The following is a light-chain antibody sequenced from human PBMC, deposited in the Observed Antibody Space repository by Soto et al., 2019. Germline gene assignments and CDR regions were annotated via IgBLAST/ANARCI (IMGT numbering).Light chain of an antibody. CDR2: STN. J-gene: IGLJ2*01. Sequence: QAVVTQEPSFSVSPGGTVTLTCGLTSGSVSTTYYPSLYQQTPGQAPRTLIYSTNIRSSGVPDRFSGSILGNKAALTITGAQADDESDYHCMLYMVCGLVVFGGGTKGTVL. CDR1: SGSVSTTYY. V-gene: IGLV8-61*01. CDR3: MLYMVCGLVV.